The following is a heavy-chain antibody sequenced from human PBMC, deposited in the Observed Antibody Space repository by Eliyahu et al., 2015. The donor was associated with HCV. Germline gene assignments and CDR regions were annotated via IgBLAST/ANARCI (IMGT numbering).Heavy chain of an antibody. Sequence: VQLVESGGGLVKPGGSRRLSCVASGFTFSVAWMSWVRQAPGKGLEWVGRIKSKTDGGTADYAAPVKGRFTISRDDSKKTLYLQMNSLKTEDTAVYYCTTGWRSRFLEWLWHNGMDVWGQGTTVTVSS. J-gene: IGHJ6*02. D-gene: IGHD3-3*01. CDR3: TTGWRSRFLEWLWHNGMDV. V-gene: IGHV3-15*01. CDR2: IKSKTDGGTA. CDR1: GFTFSVAW.